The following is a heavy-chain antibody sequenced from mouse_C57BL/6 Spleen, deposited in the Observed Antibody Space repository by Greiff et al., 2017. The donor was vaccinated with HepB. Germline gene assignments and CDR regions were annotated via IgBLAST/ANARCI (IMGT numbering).Heavy chain of an antibody. CDR2: ISSGGDYI. CDR3: TRDQDYYGSSGYFDY. Sequence: EVHLVESGEGLVKPGGSLKLSCAASGFTFSSYAMSWVRQTPEKRLEWVAYISSGGDYIYYADTVKGRFTISRDNARNTLYLQMSSLKSEDTAMYYCTRDQDYYGSSGYFDYWGQGTTLTVSS. V-gene: IGHV5-9-1*02. D-gene: IGHD1-1*01. CDR1: GFTFSSYA. J-gene: IGHJ2*01.